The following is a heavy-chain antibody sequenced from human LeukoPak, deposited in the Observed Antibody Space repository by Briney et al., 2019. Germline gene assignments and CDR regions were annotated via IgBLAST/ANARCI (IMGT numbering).Heavy chain of an antibody. CDR3: ARERDGRFFDY. CDR1: GLTFRSFW. D-gene: IGHD5-24*01. J-gene: IGHJ4*02. Sequence: PGGSLRLSCAVSGLTFRSFWMSWVRQALGKGLEWVANINQDGSEKYFVDSVRGRFTISRDNSKNSLHLQMNTLRAEDTAVYYCARERDGRFFDYWGQGTLVTVSS. V-gene: IGHV3-7*01. CDR2: INQDGSEK.